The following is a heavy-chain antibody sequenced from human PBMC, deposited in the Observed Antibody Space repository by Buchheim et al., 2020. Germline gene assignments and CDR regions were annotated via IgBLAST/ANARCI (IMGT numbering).Heavy chain of an antibody. V-gene: IGHV3-7*04. J-gene: IGHJ4*02. Sequence: EVQLVESGGGLVQPGGSLSLSCAASGFTFSSYWMSWVRQAPGKGLEWVANIKQDGSEKYYVDSGKGRFPISRDNAKTSLYLEMNSLRAEDTAVYYCARSGDPYSGSEWAYWGQGTL. CDR3: ARSGDPYSGSEWAY. CDR2: IKQDGSEK. CDR1: GFTFSSYW. D-gene: IGHD1-26*01.